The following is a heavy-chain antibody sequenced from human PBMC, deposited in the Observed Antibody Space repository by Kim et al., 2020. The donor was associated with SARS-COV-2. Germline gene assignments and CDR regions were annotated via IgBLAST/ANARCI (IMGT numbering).Heavy chain of an antibody. CDR1: GYTFTSYG. V-gene: IGHV1-18*01. Sequence: ASVKVSCKASGYTFTSYGISWVRQAPGQGLEWMGWISAYNGNTNYAQKLQGRVTMTTDTSTSTAYMELRSLRSDDTAVYYCARAGWGYCSGGSCYSNYYGMDVWGQGTTVTVSS. CDR3: ARAGWGYCSGGSCYSNYYGMDV. D-gene: IGHD2-15*01. CDR2: ISAYNGNT. J-gene: IGHJ6*02.